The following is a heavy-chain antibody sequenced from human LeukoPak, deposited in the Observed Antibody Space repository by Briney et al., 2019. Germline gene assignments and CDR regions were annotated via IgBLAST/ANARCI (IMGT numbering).Heavy chain of an antibody. Sequence: PSETLSLTCTVSGGSISSSDYYWGWIRQPPGKGLEWIGSLYYSGSPYYNPSLKSRVTISIDASKNQFSLNLSSVTAADTAMYYCARLLNYDFLTASWNEYWGQGTLVTVSS. J-gene: IGHJ4*02. D-gene: IGHD3-9*01. CDR3: ARLLNYDFLTASWNEY. V-gene: IGHV4-39*01. CDR1: GGSISSSDYY. CDR2: LYYSGSP.